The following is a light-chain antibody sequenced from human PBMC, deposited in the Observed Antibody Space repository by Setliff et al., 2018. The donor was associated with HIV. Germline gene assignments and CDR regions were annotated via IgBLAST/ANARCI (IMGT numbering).Light chain of an antibody. CDR2: SVS. CDR1: SSDVGSYNL. V-gene: IGLV2-23*02. CDR3: CSYAGRSTYV. J-gene: IGLJ1*01. Sequence: QSVLTQPASVSGAPGQSITISCTGTSSDVGSYNLVSWYQQHPNKAPKLMIYSVSKRPSGVSNRFSGSKSDNTASLTISGLQAEDEAGYYWCSYAGRSTYVFGAGTRSPS.